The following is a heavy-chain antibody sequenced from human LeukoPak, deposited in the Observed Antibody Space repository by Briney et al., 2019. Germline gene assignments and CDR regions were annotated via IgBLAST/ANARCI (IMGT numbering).Heavy chain of an antibody. CDR1: GGSFNRYF. Sequence: SETLSLTCTVYGGSFNRYFYSWIRQPPGKGLEWIGEINHSGIFDYNPSLKSRVTISVDTSKKQFSLTLTSVTAADTSVYYCAGQTGPTFDIWGQGTMVTVSS. V-gene: IGHV4-34*01. D-gene: IGHD3-9*01. CDR2: INHSGIF. J-gene: IGHJ3*02. CDR3: AGQTGPTFDI.